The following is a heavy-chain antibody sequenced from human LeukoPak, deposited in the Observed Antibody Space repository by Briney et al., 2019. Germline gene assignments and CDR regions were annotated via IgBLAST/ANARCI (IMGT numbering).Heavy chain of an antibody. J-gene: IGHJ4*02. V-gene: IGHV3-23*01. CDR2: FSGSGGNT. D-gene: IGHD3-22*01. CDR3: ARESGSSMIVVVIGEPDY. CDR1: GFTFSSYA. Sequence: GGSLRLSCAASGFTFSSYAMSWVRQAPGKGLEWVSTFSGSGGNTYYADSVKGRFTISRDNSKNTLYLQMNSLRAEDTAVYYCARESGSSMIVVVIGEPDYWGQGTLVTVSS.